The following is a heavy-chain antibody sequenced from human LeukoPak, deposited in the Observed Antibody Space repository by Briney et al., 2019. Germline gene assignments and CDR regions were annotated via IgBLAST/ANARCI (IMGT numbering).Heavy chain of an antibody. CDR3: ARGYSNSPFADY. J-gene: IGHJ4*02. Sequence: SETLSLTCAVSGGSISTYYWSWIRQPPGKGLEWIGYIYYTGSTNYNPSLASRVSISVDTSKNQLSLKLTSVTAADTAVYYCARGYSNSPFADYWGQGTLVIVSS. CDR1: GGSISTYY. D-gene: IGHD1-26*01. V-gene: IGHV4-59*01. CDR2: IYYTGST.